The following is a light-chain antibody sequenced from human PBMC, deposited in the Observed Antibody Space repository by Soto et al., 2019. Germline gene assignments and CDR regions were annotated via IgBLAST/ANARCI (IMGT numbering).Light chain of an antibody. CDR2: GAS. Sequence: EIVLTQSPGTLSLSPGERATLSCRASQSVSSSYLAWYQQKPGQAPRLLIYGASSRATGIPDRFSGSGSVTDFTLTSSSLEPEDYTVYSCQQYGRSSPVTFGQGAKVEI. V-gene: IGKV3-20*01. J-gene: IGKJ1*01. CDR3: QQYGRSSPVT. CDR1: QSVSSSY.